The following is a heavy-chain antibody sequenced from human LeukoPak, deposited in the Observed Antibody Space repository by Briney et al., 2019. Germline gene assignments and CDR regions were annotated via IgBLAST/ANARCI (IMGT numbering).Heavy chain of an antibody. CDR2: INSDGSST. CDR3: ARDDYDLWSGYYTSQGGSPDY. D-gene: IGHD3-3*01. J-gene: IGHJ4*02. CDR1: GFTFSSYW. V-gene: IGHV3-74*01. Sequence: PGGSLRLSCAASGFTFSSYWMHWVRQAPGKGLVWVSRINSDGSSTSYADSVKGRFTISRDNAKNTLYLQMNSLRAEDTAVYYCARDDYDLWSGYYTSQGGSPDYWGQGTLVTVSS.